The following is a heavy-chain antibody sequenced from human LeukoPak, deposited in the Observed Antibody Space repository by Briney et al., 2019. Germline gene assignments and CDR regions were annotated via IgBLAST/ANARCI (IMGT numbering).Heavy chain of an antibody. D-gene: IGHD3-22*01. Sequence: ASVKVSCKASGYTFTGYYMHWVRQTPGQGLEWMGRINPNSGGTNYAQKFQGRVTMTRDTSISTAYTELSRLRSDDTAVYYCARTHYYDSSGYYPFDYWGQGTLVTVSS. V-gene: IGHV1-2*06. J-gene: IGHJ4*02. CDR1: GYTFTGYY. CDR3: ARTHYYDSSGYYPFDY. CDR2: INPNSGGT.